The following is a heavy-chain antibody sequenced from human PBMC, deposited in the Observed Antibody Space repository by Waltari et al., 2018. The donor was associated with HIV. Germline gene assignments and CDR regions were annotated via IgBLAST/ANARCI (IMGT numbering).Heavy chain of an antibody. CDR2: IYHSGST. Sequence: QVQLQESGPGLVKPSETLSLTCAVSGYSISSGYYWGWIRQPPGKGLEWIGSIYHSGSTYYNPSLKSRVTISVDTSKNQFSLKLSSVTAADTAVYYCARDENKNYYDSSGLWNFQHWGQGTLVTVSS. CDR3: ARDENKNYYDSSGLWNFQH. V-gene: IGHV4-38-2*02. D-gene: IGHD3-22*01. CDR1: GYSISSGYY. J-gene: IGHJ1*01.